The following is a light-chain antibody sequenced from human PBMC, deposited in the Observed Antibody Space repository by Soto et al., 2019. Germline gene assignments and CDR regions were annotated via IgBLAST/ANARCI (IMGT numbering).Light chain of an antibody. J-gene: IGLJ1*01. Sequence: ALTQPASVSGSPGQSITISCTGTSSDVGGYNYVSWYQQHPGKIPKLIIHEVSNRPSGVSNRFSGSKSGNTASLTISGLQTEDEADYYCSSHGGSSPFYVFGTGTKVTVL. V-gene: IGLV2-14*01. CDR3: SSHGGSSPFYV. CDR2: EVS. CDR1: SSDVGGYNY.